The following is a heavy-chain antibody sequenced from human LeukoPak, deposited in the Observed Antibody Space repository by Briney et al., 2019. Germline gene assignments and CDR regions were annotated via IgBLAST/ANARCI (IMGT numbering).Heavy chain of an antibody. Sequence: GASVKVSCKASGYTFTGYYMHWVRQAPGRGLEWMGWINPNSGGTNYAQKFQGRVTMTRDTSISTAYMELSRLRSDDTAVYYCARAVFAAVAGDFDYWGQGTLVTVSS. D-gene: IGHD6-19*01. CDR2: INPNSGGT. V-gene: IGHV1-2*02. CDR3: ARAVFAAVAGDFDY. CDR1: GYTFTGYY. J-gene: IGHJ4*02.